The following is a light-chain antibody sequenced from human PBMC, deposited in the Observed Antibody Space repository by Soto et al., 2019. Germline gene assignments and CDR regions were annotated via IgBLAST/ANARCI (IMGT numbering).Light chain of an antibody. J-gene: IGKJ1*01. CDR2: KAS. Sequence: DIRIAQSASYLSSSVADRVTVTCRASQTVSIWLAWYQQKPGKAPKFLIYKASILESGVPSRFSGSGSGTEFSLTISSLQPDDFATYYCQQYNAYPWTFGQGTKVDI. V-gene: IGKV1-5*03. CDR1: QTVSIW. CDR3: QQYNAYPWT.